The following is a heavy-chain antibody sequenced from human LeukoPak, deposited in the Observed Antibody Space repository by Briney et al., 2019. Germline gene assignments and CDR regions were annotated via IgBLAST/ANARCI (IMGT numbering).Heavy chain of an antibody. D-gene: IGHD1-26*01. Sequence: SETLSLTCTVSGGSISSHYWSWIRQPTGKGLEWIGYIYYSGSTNYNPSLKSRVTISVDTSKNQFSLKLSSVTAADTAVYYCARAGLVGANRGYFDYWGQGTLVTVSS. V-gene: IGHV4-59*11. CDR1: GGSISSHY. CDR2: IYYSGST. CDR3: ARAGLVGANRGYFDY. J-gene: IGHJ4*02.